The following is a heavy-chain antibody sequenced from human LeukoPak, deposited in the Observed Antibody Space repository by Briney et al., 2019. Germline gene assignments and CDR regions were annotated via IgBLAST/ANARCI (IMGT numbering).Heavy chain of an antibody. CDR3: AKKISRITMVRGVISLDY. CDR2: ISCSGGST. Sequence: PGGSLRLSCAASGFTFSSYAMSWVRQAPGKGLEWVSAISCSGGSTYYADSVKGRFTISRDNSKNTLYLQMNSLRAEDTAVYYCAKKISRITMVRGVISLDYWGQGTLVTVSS. CDR1: GFTFSSYA. J-gene: IGHJ4*02. D-gene: IGHD3-10*01. V-gene: IGHV3-23*01.